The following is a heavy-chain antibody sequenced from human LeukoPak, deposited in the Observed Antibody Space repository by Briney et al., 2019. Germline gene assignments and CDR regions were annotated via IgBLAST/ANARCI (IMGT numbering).Heavy chain of an antibody. CDR2: ISGSGGST. J-gene: IGHJ4*02. V-gene: IGHV3-23*01. Sequence: GGSLRLSCAASGFTFSSYAMSWVRQAPGKGLEWVSAISGSGGSTYYADSVKGRITISRDNSKNTLYLQMNSLRAEDTAVYYCAKVEAATLLAKFDYWGQGTLVTVSS. D-gene: IGHD2-15*01. CDR1: GFTFSSYA. CDR3: AKVEAATLLAKFDY.